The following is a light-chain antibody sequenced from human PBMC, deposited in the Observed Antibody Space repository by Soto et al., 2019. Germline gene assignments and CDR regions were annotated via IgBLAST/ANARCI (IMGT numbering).Light chain of an antibody. V-gene: IGKV3-15*01. Sequence: IVMTQSPATLSVSPGERATLSCRASQSISTKLAWYQQKPGQAPRLLIHGASTRATGIPVRFSGSGSGTEFTLTITSLQFEDVAVYYCQEYSDWRPITFGGGTKVES. CDR3: QEYSDWRPIT. J-gene: IGKJ4*01. CDR1: QSISTK. CDR2: GAS.